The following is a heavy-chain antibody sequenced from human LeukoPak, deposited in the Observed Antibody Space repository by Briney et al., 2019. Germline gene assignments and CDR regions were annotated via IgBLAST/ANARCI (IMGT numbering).Heavy chain of an antibody. CDR1: GFTFSSYG. CDR2: INSDGSST. Sequence: RTGGSLRLSCAASGFTFSSYGTHWVRQAPGKGLVWVSRINSDGSSTSYADSVKGRFTISRDNAKNTLYLQMNSLRAEDTVVYYCARVVGYCSSTSCYAFDYWGQGTLVTVSS. CDR3: ARVVGYCSSTSCYAFDY. D-gene: IGHD2-2*01. J-gene: IGHJ4*02. V-gene: IGHV3-74*01.